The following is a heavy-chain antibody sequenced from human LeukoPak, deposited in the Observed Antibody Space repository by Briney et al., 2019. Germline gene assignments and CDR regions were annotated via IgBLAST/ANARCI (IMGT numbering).Heavy chain of an antibody. Sequence: GSLKLFCAGSGFTFRGHYMSWIRQAPGKGLEWVSYISSSSSYTNYADSVKGRFTVSRDNAKNSLYLQMNSLRAEDTAVYYCASVSSGYYFDYWGQGTLVTVSS. CDR3: ASVSSGYYFDY. J-gene: IGHJ4*02. D-gene: IGHD3-22*01. CDR2: ISSSSSYT. V-gene: IGHV3-11*03. CDR1: GFTFRGHY.